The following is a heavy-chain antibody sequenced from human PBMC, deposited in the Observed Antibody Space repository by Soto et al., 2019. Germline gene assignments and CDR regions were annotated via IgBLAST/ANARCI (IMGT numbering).Heavy chain of an antibody. J-gene: IGHJ6*02. V-gene: IGHV1-69*01. CDR3: ARDLMWFGELLASYYYYGMDV. Sequence: QVQLVQSGAEVKKPGSSVKVSCTASGGTFSSYAISWVRQAPGQGLEWMGGIIPIFGTANYAQKFQGRVTITADESTSTAYMELSSLRSEDTAVYYCARDLMWFGELLASYYYYGMDVWGQGTTVTVSS. CDR2: IIPIFGTA. CDR1: GGTFSSYA. D-gene: IGHD3-10*01.